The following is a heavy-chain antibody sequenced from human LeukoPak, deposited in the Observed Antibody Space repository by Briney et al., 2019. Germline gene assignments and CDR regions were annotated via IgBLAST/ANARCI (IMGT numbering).Heavy chain of an antibody. CDR3: ARFYYGNYYFDY. J-gene: IGHJ4*02. CDR1: GYTFTGYY. D-gene: IGHD3-10*01. V-gene: IGHV1-2*02. CDR2: INPNSGGT. Sequence: ASVKVSCKASGYTFTGYYMHWVRQAPGQGLEWMGWINPNSGGTNYAQKLQGRVTMTRDTSISTAHMELSRLRSDDTAVYYCARFYYGNYYFDYWGQGTLVTVSS.